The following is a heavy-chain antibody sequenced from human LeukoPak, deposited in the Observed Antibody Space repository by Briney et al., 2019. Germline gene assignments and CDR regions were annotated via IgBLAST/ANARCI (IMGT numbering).Heavy chain of an antibody. CDR2: LWYDGSNK. V-gene: IGHV3-33*08. Sequence: GRTLRLSCAASGFTFSSYAMHWVRQAAGKGLEWVAVLWYDGSNKYYAVSVKGRFTISRDNSKSTLYLQMNSLRAEDTAVYYCARGVCSGTSHCSKYSFDYWGQGTLVTVSA. J-gene: IGHJ4*02. CDR3: ARGVCSGTSHCSKYSFDY. CDR1: GFTFSSYA. D-gene: IGHD2-2*01.